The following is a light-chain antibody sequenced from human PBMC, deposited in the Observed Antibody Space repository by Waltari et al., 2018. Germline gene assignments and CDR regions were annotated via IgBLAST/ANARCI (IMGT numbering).Light chain of an antibody. J-gene: IGKJ4*01. CDR3: QQYNNLPLT. Sequence: DIQMTQSPSSLSASVGDRVTITWQASQDIRKNLNWFQQKPGKAPPVLIFDASSSPTAVPSRFSGSGSGTDFAFTISSLQPEDIGTYYCQQYNNLPLTFGGGTKVEIK. CDR2: DAS. V-gene: IGKV1-33*01. CDR1: QDIRKN.